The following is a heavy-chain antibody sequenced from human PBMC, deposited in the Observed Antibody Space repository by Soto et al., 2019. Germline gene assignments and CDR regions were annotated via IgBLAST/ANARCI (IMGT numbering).Heavy chain of an antibody. CDR3: TTDGVYSYALDY. Sequence: EVQLVESGGGLVKPGGSLRLSCAASGFTISNAWMSWVRQAPGKGLEWVGRIKSKTDGGTTDYAAPVKGRFTISRDDSKNTLYLQMNSLKTEDTAVYYCTTDGVYSYALDYWGQGTLVTVSS. V-gene: IGHV3-15*01. D-gene: IGHD5-18*01. CDR2: IKSKTDGGTT. CDR1: GFTISNAW. J-gene: IGHJ4*02.